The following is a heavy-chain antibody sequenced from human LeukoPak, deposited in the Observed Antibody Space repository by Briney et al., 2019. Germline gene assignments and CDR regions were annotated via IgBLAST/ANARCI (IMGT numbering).Heavy chain of an antibody. J-gene: IGHJ4*02. V-gene: IGHV3-23*01. D-gene: IGHD2-15*01. CDR2: IYENGGTT. CDR1: GFTFRSHA. Sequence: PGGSLRLSCVGSGFTFRSHAMSWVRQAPEKGLEFVSGIYENGGTTYYADSVKGRFTISRDDSKNTLYLQMNSLRAEDMAVYYCAKCRSLSPASATNYWGQGTLVTVSS. CDR3: AKCRSLSPASATNY.